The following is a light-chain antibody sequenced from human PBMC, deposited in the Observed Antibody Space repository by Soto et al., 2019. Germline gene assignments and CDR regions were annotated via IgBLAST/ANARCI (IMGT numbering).Light chain of an antibody. CDR1: QSVSSN. CDR2: GAS. V-gene: IGKV3-15*01. CDR3: QQYNNWPLT. J-gene: IGKJ4*01. Sequence: EIVLTQSPGTLSLSPGERATLSCRASQSVSSNLAWYMQKPGQAPRLLIYGASTRATGIPARFSGSGSGTEFTLTISSLQSEDFAVYYCQQYNNWPLTFGGGTKVEIK.